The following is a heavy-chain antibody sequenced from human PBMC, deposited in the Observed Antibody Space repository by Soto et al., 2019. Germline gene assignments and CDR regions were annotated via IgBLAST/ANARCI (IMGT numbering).Heavy chain of an antibody. V-gene: IGHV3-23*01. D-gene: IGHD6-6*01. Sequence: PGGYLRLSCAASGFTFSSYAMSWVRQAPGKGLEWVSAISGSGGSTYYADSVKGRFTISRDNSKNTLYLQMNSLRAEDTAVYYCAKDSSIAAETAHWTHPWCQGTFVTVSS. CDR3: AKDSSIAAETAHWTHP. CDR2: ISGSGGST. CDR1: GFTFSSYA. J-gene: IGHJ5*02.